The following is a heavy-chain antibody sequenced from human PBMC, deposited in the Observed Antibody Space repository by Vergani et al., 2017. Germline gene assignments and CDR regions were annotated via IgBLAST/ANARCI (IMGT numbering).Heavy chain of an antibody. CDR2: IIPILGIA. Sequence: QVQLVQSGAEVKKPGSSVKVSCKASGGTFSSYAISWVRQAPGQGLEWMGRIIPILGIANYAQKFQGRVTITADKSTSTAYVELSSLRSEDTAVYYCASLIAVAGGDYWGQGTLVTVSS. V-gene: IGHV1-69*04. J-gene: IGHJ4*02. CDR1: GGTFSSYA. CDR3: ASLIAVAGGDY. D-gene: IGHD6-19*01.